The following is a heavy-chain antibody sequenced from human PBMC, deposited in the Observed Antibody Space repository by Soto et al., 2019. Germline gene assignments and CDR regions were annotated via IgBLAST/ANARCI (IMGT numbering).Heavy chain of an antibody. CDR1: GGSISSGGYY. V-gene: IGHV4-31*03. J-gene: IGHJ5*02. CDR2: IYYSGST. D-gene: IGHD6-6*01. Sequence: QVQLQESGPGLVKPSQTLSLTCTVSGGSISSGGYYWSWIRQHPGKGLEWIGYIYYSGSTYYNPFLQSRVNLSINTSKDQFSLKLSSVTGADTAVYYCARLEYSSSSGIDPWGQGTLVTVSS. CDR3: ARLEYSSSSGIDP.